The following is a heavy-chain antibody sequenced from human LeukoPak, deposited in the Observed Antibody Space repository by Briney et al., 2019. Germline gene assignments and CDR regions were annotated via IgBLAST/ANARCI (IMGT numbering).Heavy chain of an antibody. Sequence: ASVKVSCKASGYTFTSYAMHWVRQAPGQRLEWMGWSNAGNGNTNYAQKFQERVTITRDMSTSTAYMELSSLRSEDTAVYYCAASNEDDSFDYWGQGTLVTVSS. CDR3: AASNEDDSFDY. D-gene: IGHD3-3*01. CDR2: SNAGNGNT. CDR1: GYTFTSYA. J-gene: IGHJ4*02. V-gene: IGHV1-3*01.